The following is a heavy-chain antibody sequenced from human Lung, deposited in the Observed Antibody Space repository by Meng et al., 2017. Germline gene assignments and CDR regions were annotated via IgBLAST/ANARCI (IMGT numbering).Heavy chain of an antibody. D-gene: IGHD6-13*01. CDR2: IDPKSGDT. J-gene: IGHJ4*02. CDR3: VRDEDISSAGKLFGDY. CDR1: GYNFPDYW. V-gene: IGHV1-2*06. Sequence: QVQLGPSGAEVNKPGASVKVSCKPSGYNFPDYWLHWVRRAPGQGLEWMGRIDPKSGDTHYAQRFQGRVTMTGDTSISTAYMELSGLRSDDTAMYYCVRDEDISSAGKLFGDYWGQGTLVTVSS.